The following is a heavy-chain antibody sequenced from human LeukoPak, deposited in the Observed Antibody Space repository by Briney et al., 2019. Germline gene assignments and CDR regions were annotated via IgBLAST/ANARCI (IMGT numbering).Heavy chain of an antibody. CDR1: GYTFPSYD. CDR3: ARGKRDYYSKNFDY. V-gene: IGHV1-8*03. D-gene: IGHD4-11*01. Sequence: ASVKVSCQACGYTFPSYDINSLRQPTGQGLEWMGCMDTKSGKTGNAQKYQGKATITRNTSISTYYMELSSLRPKDTAVYNCARGKRDYYSKNFDYWGQGTLVTVSS. J-gene: IGHJ4*02. CDR2: MDTKSGKT.